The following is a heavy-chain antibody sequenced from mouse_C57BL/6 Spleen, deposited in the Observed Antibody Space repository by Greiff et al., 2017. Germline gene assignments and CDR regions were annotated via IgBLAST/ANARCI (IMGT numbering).Heavy chain of an antibody. CDR3: ARSNYGSPYYFDY. J-gene: IGHJ2*01. V-gene: IGHV1-69*01. D-gene: IGHD1-1*01. Sequence: QVQLQQPGAELVMPGASVKLSCKASGYTFTSYWMHWVKQRPGQGLEWIGEIDPSDSYTNYNQKFKGKSTLTVDKSSSTAYMQLSSLTSEDSAVYYCARSNYGSPYYFDYWGQGTTLTVAS. CDR1: GYTFTSYW. CDR2: IDPSDSYT.